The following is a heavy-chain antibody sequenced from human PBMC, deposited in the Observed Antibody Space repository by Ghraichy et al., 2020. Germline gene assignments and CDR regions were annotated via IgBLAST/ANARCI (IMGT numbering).Heavy chain of an antibody. CDR1: GFTFSRHW. V-gene: IGHV3-7*01. CDR3: ASHGDFCLDY. Sequence: GGSLRLSCAASGFTFSRHWMTWVRQAPGRGLELLANINQDGSTILYVDSVQGRFTISRDNAKNLLYLQMNSLRAEDAAVYYCASHGDFCLDYWGQGTSVTVST. D-gene: IGHD7-27*01. J-gene: IGHJ4*02. CDR2: INQDGSTI.